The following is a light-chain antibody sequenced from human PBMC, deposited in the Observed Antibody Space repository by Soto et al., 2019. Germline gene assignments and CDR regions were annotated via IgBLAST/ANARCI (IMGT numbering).Light chain of an antibody. Sequence: SYELTQPPSVSVSPGQTASITCSGDKLGDKYACWYQQKPGQSPVLVIYQDSKRPSGIPERFSGSKSGTSASLAITGLQAEDEADYYCQSYDSSLSGSEVFGTGTQLTVL. CDR1: KLGDKY. V-gene: IGLV3-1*01. J-gene: IGLJ1*01. CDR2: QDS. CDR3: QSYDSSLSGSEV.